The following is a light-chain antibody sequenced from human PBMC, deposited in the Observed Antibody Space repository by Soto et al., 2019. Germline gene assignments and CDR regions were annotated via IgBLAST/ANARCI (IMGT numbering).Light chain of an antibody. Sequence: DIQMTQSPSSLSASVGDRVTITCRASQSISSYLNWYQQKPGKAPKLLIYAASSLQSGVPSRFSGSGSGTDFNLTISRLQPEDFATYYCQQSYSTVTFGQGTKVEIK. CDR1: QSISSY. CDR2: AAS. CDR3: QQSYSTVT. V-gene: IGKV1-39*01. J-gene: IGKJ1*01.